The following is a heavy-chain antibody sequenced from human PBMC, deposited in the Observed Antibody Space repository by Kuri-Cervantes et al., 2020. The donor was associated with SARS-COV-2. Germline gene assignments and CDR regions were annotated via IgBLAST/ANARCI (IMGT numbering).Heavy chain of an antibody. D-gene: IGHD2-8*01. V-gene: IGHV3-23*01. J-gene: IGHJ4*02. CDR3: AKDRTRPDSVLMVYAFEY. Sequence: GGSLRLSCAASGFTFSSYAMSWVRQAPGKGLEWVSAISGSGGSTYYADSVKGRFTISRDNSKNTLYQQMNSVRAEDTALYYCAKDRTRPDSVLMVYAFEYWGQGTLVTVSS. CDR2: ISGSGGST. CDR1: GFTFSSYA.